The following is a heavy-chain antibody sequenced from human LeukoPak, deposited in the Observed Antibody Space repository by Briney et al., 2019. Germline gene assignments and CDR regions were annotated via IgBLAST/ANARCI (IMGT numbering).Heavy chain of an antibody. J-gene: IGHJ6*03. V-gene: IGHV3-30*02. CDR3: AKADRTGSYSYYYMDV. D-gene: IGHD1-14*01. CDR2: IHFDGGYK. CDR1: GFTFSSYG. Sequence: GGSLRLSCAASGFTFSSYGMHWVRQAPGKGLEWVALIHFDGGYKYNADSVKGRFTVSRDNSKSTLYLQMNGLTAEDTAVYYCAKADRTGSYSYYYMDVWGKGTTVTVSS.